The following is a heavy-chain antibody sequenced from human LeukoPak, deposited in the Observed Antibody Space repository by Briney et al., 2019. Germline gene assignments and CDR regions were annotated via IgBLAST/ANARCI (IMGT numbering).Heavy chain of an antibody. CDR1: GFTFSSYA. CDR2: ISGRGGSP. Sequence: GVSLRLSCGASGFTFSSYAMRWVRRARGKGREGGSAISGRGGSPCYADSVKGRFTISRDNSKNTLYLQMNSLRAEDTAVYYCAKSPDIVVVPAAYYFDYWGQGTLVTVSS. J-gene: IGHJ4*02. V-gene: IGHV3-23*01. D-gene: IGHD2-2*01. CDR3: AKSPDIVVVPAAYYFDY.